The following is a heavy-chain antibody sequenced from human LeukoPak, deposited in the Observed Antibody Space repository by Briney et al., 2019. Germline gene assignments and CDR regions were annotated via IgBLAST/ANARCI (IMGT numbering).Heavy chain of an antibody. J-gene: IGHJ4*02. CDR1: GYTFTSYG. CDR3: ARGRSGYPPYYFDY. Sequence: ASVNVSFKASGYTFTSYGISWVRQAPRQGRDWMGWISAYNGNANYAQKLQGRGTMTTDTSTSTAYMELRSLRCDDTAVYYCARGRSGYPPYYFDYWGQGTLVTVSS. CDR2: ISAYNGNA. D-gene: IGHD3-22*01. V-gene: IGHV1-18*01.